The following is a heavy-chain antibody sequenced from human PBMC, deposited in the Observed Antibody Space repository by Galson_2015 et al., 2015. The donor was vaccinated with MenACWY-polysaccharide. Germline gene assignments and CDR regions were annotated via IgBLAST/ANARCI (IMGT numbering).Heavy chain of an antibody. V-gene: IGHV3-23*01. Sequence: SLRLSCAASGFTFSSYTMSWVRQAPGKGLEWVSVISGSGASANYADSVKGRFTISRDNSRNTLYLQMNSLRAEDTAIYYCANPGPSTGRASDVDSWGQGTLVTVSS. CDR3: ANPGPSTGRASDVDS. J-gene: IGHJ4*02. D-gene: IGHD2-2*01. CDR1: GFTFSSYT. CDR2: ISGSGASA.